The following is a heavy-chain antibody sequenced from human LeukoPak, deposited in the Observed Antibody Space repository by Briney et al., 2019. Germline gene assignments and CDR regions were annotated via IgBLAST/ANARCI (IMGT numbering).Heavy chain of an antibody. D-gene: IGHD2-15*01. CDR3: ARLKVDLVGGNCEAGYFDY. J-gene: IGHJ4*02. CDR2: IYPGDSDT. V-gene: IGHV5-51*01. CDR1: GCRFTSYW. Sequence: GASLKISCKGSGCRFTSYWIGWGRQMPGKGLEWMGIIYPGDSDTSYSPSFQGQVTISADKSISPAYLQWSSLKASDTAMYYCARLKVDLVGGNCEAGYFDYWGQGTLVTVSS.